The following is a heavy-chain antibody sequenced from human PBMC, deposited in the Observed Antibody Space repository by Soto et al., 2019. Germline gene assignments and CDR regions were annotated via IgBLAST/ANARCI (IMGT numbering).Heavy chain of an antibody. CDR3: ERVAVEMATIHVFDY. CDR2: ISYDGSNK. J-gene: IGHJ4*02. CDR1: GFTFSSYA. Sequence: QVQLVESGGGVVQPGRSLRLSCAASGFTFSSYAMHWVRQAPGKGLEWVAVISYDGSNKYYADSVKGRFTISRDNSKNTQYTQMESLREEDTAVYYCERVAVEMATIHVFDYWGQGTGVTVSS. D-gene: IGHD5-12*01. V-gene: IGHV3-30-3*01.